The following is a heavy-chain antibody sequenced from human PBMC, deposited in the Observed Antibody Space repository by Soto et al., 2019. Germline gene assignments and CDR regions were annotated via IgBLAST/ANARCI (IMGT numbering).Heavy chain of an antibody. CDR1: GGSISSSSYY. CDR2: IYYSGST. D-gene: IGHD3-3*01. CDR3: AXXISGDXDFWSGTLIPYYYYGMDV. V-gene: IGHV4-39*01. J-gene: IGHJ6*02. Sequence: SETLSLTCTVSGGSISSSSYYWGWIRQPPGKGLEWIGSIYYSGSTYYNPSLKSRVTISVDTSKNQFSLKLSSVTAADTAVYXXAXXISGDXDFWSGTLIPYYYYGMDVWGQGTTVT.